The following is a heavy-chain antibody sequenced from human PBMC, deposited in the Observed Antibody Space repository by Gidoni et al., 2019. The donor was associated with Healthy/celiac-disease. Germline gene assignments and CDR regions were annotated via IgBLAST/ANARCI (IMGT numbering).Heavy chain of an antibody. V-gene: IGHV3-15*01. J-gene: IGHJ4*02. Sequence: TDYAAPVKGRFTISRDDSKNTLYLQMNSLKTEDTAVYYCTTDIVVVPAALGVWGQGTLVTVSS. D-gene: IGHD2-2*01. CDR2: T. CDR3: TTDIVVVPAALGV.